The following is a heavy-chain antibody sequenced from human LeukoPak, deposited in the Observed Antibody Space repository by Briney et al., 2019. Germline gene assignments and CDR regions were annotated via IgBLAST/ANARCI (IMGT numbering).Heavy chain of an antibody. CDR1: GFTFSSYW. CDR3: ARVLRYCSGGNCYSGGLGYMDV. D-gene: IGHD2-15*01. CDR2: IISDGSST. Sequence: GGSLRLSCAASGFTFSSYWMHWVRQAPGKGLVWVSRIISDGSSTSYADSVKGRFTISRDNAKNTLYLQMNSLRAEDTAVYYCARVLRYCSGGNCYSGGLGYMDVWGKGTTVTISS. V-gene: IGHV3-74*01. J-gene: IGHJ6*03.